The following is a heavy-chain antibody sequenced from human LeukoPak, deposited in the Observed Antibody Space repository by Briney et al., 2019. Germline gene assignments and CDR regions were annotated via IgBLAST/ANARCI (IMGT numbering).Heavy chain of an antibody. V-gene: IGHV1-18*01. D-gene: IGHD2-21*02. J-gene: IGHJ3*02. CDR1: GYTFTSYG. CDR2: ISAYNGNT. Sequence: GASVKVSCKASGYTFTSYGISWVRQAPGQGLEWMGWISAYNGNTNYAQKLQGRVTMTTDTSTSTAYMELRSLRSDDTAVYYCARGTYCGGDCYSEAFDIWGQGTMVTVPS. CDR3: ARGTYCGGDCYSEAFDI.